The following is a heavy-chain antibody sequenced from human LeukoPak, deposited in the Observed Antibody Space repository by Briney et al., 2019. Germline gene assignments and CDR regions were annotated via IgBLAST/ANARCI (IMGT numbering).Heavy chain of an antibody. CDR3: AKYYYDSSGYAPYYYYGMDV. J-gene: IGHJ6*02. CDR1: GFTFSSYA. V-gene: IGHV3-23*01. CDR2: ISGSGGST. D-gene: IGHD3-22*01. Sequence: EGSLRLSCAASGFTFSSYAMSWVRQAPGKGLEWVSAISGSGGSTYYADSVKGRFTISRDNSKNTLYLQMNSLRAEDTAVYYCAKYYYDSSGYAPYYYYGMDVWGQGTTVTVSS.